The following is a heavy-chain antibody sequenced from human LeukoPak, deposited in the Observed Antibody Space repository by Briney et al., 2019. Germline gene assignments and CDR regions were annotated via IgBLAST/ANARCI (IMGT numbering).Heavy chain of an antibody. CDR2: LYSGGST. Sequence: PGGSLRLSCAASGFTVSSNYMSWVRQAPGKGLEWVSVLYSGGSTYYADSVRGRFPIPRDSSKNTLYLQMNSLRAEDTAVYYCARGPYFPPGAFDIWGQGTMVTVSS. D-gene: IGHD3-9*01. J-gene: IGHJ3*02. CDR3: ARGPYFPPGAFDI. V-gene: IGHV3-53*01. CDR1: GFTVSSNY.